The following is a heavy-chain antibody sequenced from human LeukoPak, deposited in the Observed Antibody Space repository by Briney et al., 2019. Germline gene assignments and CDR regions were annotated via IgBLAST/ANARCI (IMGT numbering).Heavy chain of an antibody. V-gene: IGHV4-59*08. J-gene: IGHJ4*02. CDR3: ARGEGDY. Sequence: PSETLSLTCTVSGGSISSYYWSWIRQPPGKGLEWIGYIYYSGSTNYNPSLKSRVTISVDTSKNQFSLKLSSVTAADTAVYYCARGEGDYWGQGTLVTVSS. CDR1: GGSISSYY. CDR2: IYYSGST. D-gene: IGHD3-16*01.